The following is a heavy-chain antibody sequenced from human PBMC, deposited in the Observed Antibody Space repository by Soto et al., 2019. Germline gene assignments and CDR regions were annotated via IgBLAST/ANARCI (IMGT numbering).Heavy chain of an antibody. CDR2: ISGSGGST. CDR3: AKSYTMVRGVIETYYYYGMDV. V-gene: IGHV3-23*01. Sequence: GGSLRLSCAASGFTFSSYAMSWVRQAPGKGLEWVSAISGSGGSTYYADSVKGRFTISRDNSKNTLYLQMNSLRAEDTAVYYCAKSYTMVRGVIETYYYYGMDVWGQGTTVTVSS. J-gene: IGHJ6*02. D-gene: IGHD3-10*01. CDR1: GFTFSSYA.